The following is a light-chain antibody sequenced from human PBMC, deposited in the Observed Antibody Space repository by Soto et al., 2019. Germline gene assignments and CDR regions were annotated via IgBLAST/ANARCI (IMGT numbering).Light chain of an antibody. V-gene: IGKV1-5*03. Sequence: DIQMTQSPSTLSASVGDRVTITCRASQNINRWLAWYQQRPGKAPNLLIHKASTLEAGVPSRFSGSASVTEFTLTISSLQPDDFAAYFCLQYNVYPLTFGGGTKVEIK. J-gene: IGKJ4*01. CDR1: QNINRW. CDR2: KAS. CDR3: LQYNVYPLT.